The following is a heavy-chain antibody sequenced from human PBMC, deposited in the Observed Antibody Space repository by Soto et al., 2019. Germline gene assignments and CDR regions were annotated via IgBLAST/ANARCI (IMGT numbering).Heavy chain of an antibody. V-gene: IGHV3-23*01. Sequence: GGSLRLSWAASGFTFSSYAMSWFRQAPGKGLEWVSAISGSGGSTYYADSVKGRFTISRDNSKNTLYLQMNSLRAEDTAVYYCANRTPYCGYQLLGVALVYWGQGTLITVSS. CDR1: GFTFSSYA. CDR2: ISGSGGST. D-gene: IGHD2-2*01. CDR3: ANRTPYCGYQLLGVALVY. J-gene: IGHJ4*02.